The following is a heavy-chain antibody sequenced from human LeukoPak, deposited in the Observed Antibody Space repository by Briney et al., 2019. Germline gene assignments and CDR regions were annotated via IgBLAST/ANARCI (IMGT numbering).Heavy chain of an antibody. CDR1: GFTFSTYS. V-gene: IGHV3-21*01. CDR3: ARDSGRRHYNGMDA. CDR2: ISDCSRYI. D-gene: IGHD1-26*01. Sequence: GGSLRLSCAASGFTFSTYSMNWVRQAPGKGLEWVSSISDCSRYIYYADSVKGRFTISRDNAKNSLYLQMNSLRAEDTAVYYCARDSGRRHYNGMDAWGQGTTVTVSS. J-gene: IGHJ6*02.